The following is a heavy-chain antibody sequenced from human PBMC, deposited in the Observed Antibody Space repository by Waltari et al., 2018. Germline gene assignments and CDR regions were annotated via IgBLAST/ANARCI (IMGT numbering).Heavy chain of an antibody. CDR2: INQGGSDK. J-gene: IGHJ4*02. V-gene: IGHV3-7*03. D-gene: IGHD1-1*01. CDR3: ARTGDDY. Sequence: EVQLVESGGGLVQPGGSLRLSCAASGFTFSRYWMSWVRQAPGKGLECGANINQGGSDKNYVDSLKGRFTSASDNAKNSLYLQMNSLRAEDTAVYYCARTGDDYWGQGTLVTVSS. CDR1: GFTFSRYW.